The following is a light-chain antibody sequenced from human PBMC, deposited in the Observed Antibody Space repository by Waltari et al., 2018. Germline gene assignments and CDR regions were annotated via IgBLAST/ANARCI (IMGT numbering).Light chain of an antibody. J-gene: IGKJ2*01. CDR2: AAS. V-gene: IGKV1-9*01. CDR3: QQFNSHPYT. CDR1: QGISSY. Sequence: IQLNQSPSSLSASVGDRVTITCRASQGISSYLAWYQQKPGKAPKLLIYAASTLQSGVPSRFSGSGSGSDFTLTISSLQPEDFAIYFCQQFNSHPYTFGQGTKLEI.